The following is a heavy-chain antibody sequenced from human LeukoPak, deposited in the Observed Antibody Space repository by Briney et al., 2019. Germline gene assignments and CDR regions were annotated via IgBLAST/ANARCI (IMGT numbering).Heavy chain of an antibody. CDR3: ARRGCSSTSCRSLQSWFDP. V-gene: IGHV4-39*07. CDR2: IYYSGST. CDR1: GGSISSSSYY. D-gene: IGHD2-2*01. Sequence: SETLSLTCTVSGGSISSSSYYWGWIRQPPGKGLEWIGSIYYSGSTYYNPSLKSRVTISVDTSKNQFSLKLSSVTAADTAVYYCARRGCSSTSCRSLQSWFDPWGQGTLVTVSS. J-gene: IGHJ5*02.